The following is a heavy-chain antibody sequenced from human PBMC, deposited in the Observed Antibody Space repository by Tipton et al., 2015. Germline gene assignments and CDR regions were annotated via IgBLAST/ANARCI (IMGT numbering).Heavy chain of an antibody. V-gene: IGHV3-72*01. CDR1: GFTFSDHY. Sequence: SLRLSCVASGFTFSDHYMNWVRQAPGKGLEWVGRQRSKPMSYTTHYAASVKGRFTISRDDSENSLYLHINSLRIEDTAVYYCVRESRDSRAFWYFDLWGRGTLVTVSS. D-gene: IGHD3-22*01. CDR3: VRESRDSRAFWYFDL. CDR2: QRSKPMSYTT. J-gene: IGHJ2*01.